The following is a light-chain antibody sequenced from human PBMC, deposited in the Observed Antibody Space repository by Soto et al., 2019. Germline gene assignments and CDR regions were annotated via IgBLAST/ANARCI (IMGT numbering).Light chain of an antibody. CDR3: QSYESSLSGYV. J-gene: IGLJ1*01. CDR2: GNS. CDR1: GSNIGAGYD. V-gene: IGLV1-40*01. Sequence: QSVLTQPPSVSGAPGQRVTISCTGSGSNIGAGYDVHWYQQLPGTAPKLLIYGNSNRPSGVPDRFSGSKSGTSASLAITGLQAEDEADYYCQSYESSLSGYVFGTGTKVTVL.